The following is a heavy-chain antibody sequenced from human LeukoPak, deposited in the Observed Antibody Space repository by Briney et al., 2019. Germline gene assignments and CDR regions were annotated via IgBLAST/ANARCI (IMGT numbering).Heavy chain of an antibody. V-gene: IGHV3-21*01. J-gene: IGHJ4*02. CDR1: GFTFRTYT. CDR2: ITSTSSFI. D-gene: IGHD5-12*01. Sequence: GGSLRLSCAASGFTFRTYTMNWVRQAPGKGLEWVSSITSTSSFIFYADSVQGRFTISRDNAKNSLYLQMDSLRAEDTAVYYCTSEAATIEGKFDYWGQGTLVTVSS. CDR3: TSEAATIEGKFDY.